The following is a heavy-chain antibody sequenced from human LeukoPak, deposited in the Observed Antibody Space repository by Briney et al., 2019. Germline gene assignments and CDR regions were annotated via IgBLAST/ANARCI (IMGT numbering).Heavy chain of an antibody. CDR2: IYYSGST. CDR1: GGSISSSSYY. V-gene: IGHV4-39*01. Sequence: PSETLSLTCTVSGGSISSSSYYWGWIRQPPGKGLEWIGSIYYSGSTYYNPSLKSRVTISVDTSKNQFSLKLSSVTAADTAVYYCARSDSSSGPYNWFDPWGQGTLVTVSS. J-gene: IGHJ5*02. CDR3: ARSDSSSGPYNWFDP. D-gene: IGHD6-6*01.